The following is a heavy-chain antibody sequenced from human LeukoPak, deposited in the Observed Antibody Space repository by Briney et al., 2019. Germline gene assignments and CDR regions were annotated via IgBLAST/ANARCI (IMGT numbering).Heavy chain of an antibody. D-gene: IGHD3-22*01. CDR2: IYYSGST. Sequence: PSETLSLTCTVSGGSISSSSYYWGWIRQPPGKGLEWIRSIYYSGSTYYNPSLKSRVTISVDMSKNQFSLKLSSVTAADTAVYYCAKRYYYDSSGYELDYWGQGTLVTVSS. CDR3: AKRYYYDSSGYELDY. J-gene: IGHJ4*02. V-gene: IGHV4-39*01. CDR1: GGSISSSSYY.